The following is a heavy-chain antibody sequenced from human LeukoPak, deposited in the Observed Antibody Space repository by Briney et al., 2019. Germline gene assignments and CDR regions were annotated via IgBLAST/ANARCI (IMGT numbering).Heavy chain of an antibody. CDR1: GYSISSGYY. J-gene: IGHJ4*02. D-gene: IGHD5-18*01. CDR3: ARGKGYSYGYKYYFDY. V-gene: IGHV4-38-2*02. CDR2: IYHSGST. Sequence: PSGTLSLTCTVSGYSISSGYYWGWIRQPPGKGLERIGSIYHSGSTYYNPSLKSRVTISVDTSKNQFSLKLSSVTAADTAVYYCARGKGYSYGYKYYFDYWGQGTLVTVSS.